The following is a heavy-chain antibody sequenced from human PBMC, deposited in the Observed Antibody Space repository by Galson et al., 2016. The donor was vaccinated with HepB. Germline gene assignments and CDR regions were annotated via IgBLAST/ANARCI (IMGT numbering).Heavy chain of an antibody. CDR3: ARLYCTGGFCPPRFDS. CDR2: INAGNGNT. CDR1: GYTFTSYA. J-gene: IGHJ4*02. Sequence: SVKVSCKASGYTFTSYAMHWVRQAPGQRLEWMGWINAGNGNTKYSQKFQGRVTITRDTSASTAYMELRSLRSDDTAVYYCARLYCTGGFCPPRFDSWGQGTLVTVSS. V-gene: IGHV1-3*01. D-gene: IGHD2-8*02.